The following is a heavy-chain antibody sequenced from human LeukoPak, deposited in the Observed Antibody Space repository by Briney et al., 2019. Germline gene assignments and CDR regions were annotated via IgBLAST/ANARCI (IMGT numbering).Heavy chain of an antibody. CDR2: ISGSGGST. V-gene: IGHV3-23*01. CDR1: GFTFSSYA. CDR3: AKGRGVNWFDP. Sequence: PGGSLRLSCAASGFTFSSYAMSWVRQAPGKGLEWVSAISGSGGSTCYADSVKGRFTISRDNAKNTLYLQMNSLRAEDTAVYYGAKGRGVNWFDPWGQGTLVTVSS. J-gene: IGHJ5*02.